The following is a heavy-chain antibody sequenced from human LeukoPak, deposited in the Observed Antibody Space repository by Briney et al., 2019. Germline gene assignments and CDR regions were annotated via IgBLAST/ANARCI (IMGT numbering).Heavy chain of an antibody. Sequence: ASVKLSCMASGYTLADFHIQWVRQAPGQGLEWMGTLNPHSGATHYSQKFRGRVTMTRDTSVNTAYMEMNRLTSDDTAVYYCARDRAYDSSGEPMFHPWGQGSLVAVSS. CDR1: GYTLADFH. CDR3: ARDRAYDSSGEPMFHP. V-gene: IGHV1-2*02. CDR2: LNPHSGAT. D-gene: IGHD3-22*01. J-gene: IGHJ5*02.